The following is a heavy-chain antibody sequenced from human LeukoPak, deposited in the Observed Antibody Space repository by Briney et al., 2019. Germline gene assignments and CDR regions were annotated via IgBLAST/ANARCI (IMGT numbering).Heavy chain of an antibody. J-gene: IGHJ6*03. CDR3: AKDQGGSGYYYYYYMDV. D-gene: IGHD3-10*01. V-gene: IGHV3-9*01. CDR1: GFTFSSYW. Sequence: PGGSLRLSCEVSGFTFSSYWMHWVRQAPGKGLEWVSGISWNSGSIGYADSVKGRFTISRDNAKNSLYLQMNSLRAEDTALYYCAKDQGGSGYYYYYYMDVWGKGTTVTVSS. CDR2: ISWNSGSI.